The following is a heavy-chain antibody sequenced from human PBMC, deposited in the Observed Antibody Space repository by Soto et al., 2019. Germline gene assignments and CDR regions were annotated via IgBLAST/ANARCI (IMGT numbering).Heavy chain of an antibody. D-gene: IGHD2-21*02. Sequence: EVQLVESGGGLVQPGGSLRLSCAASGFTFSTYPMNWVRQAAGKGLEWVSNIRPSSESMSYADSVKGRFTVSRDNAKNSLSLQMNSLRDDDTAVYYCARDSDFAFDYWGQGTLVTVSS. V-gene: IGHV3-48*02. CDR2: IRPSSESM. CDR1: GFTFSTYP. J-gene: IGHJ4*02. CDR3: ARDSDFAFDY.